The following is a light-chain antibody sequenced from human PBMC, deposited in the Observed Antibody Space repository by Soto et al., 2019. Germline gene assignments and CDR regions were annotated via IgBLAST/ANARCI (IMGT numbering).Light chain of an antibody. CDR1: QSVSSSY. V-gene: IGKV3-20*01. CDR3: QQYGSSPT. Sequence: EIVLTQSPGTLSLSPGERATLSCRASQSVSSSYLAWYQQKPGQAPRLLIYGASSRATGIPDRFSGSGSGTDFILTISRLEPEDFAVYYCQQYGSSPTFGGWTKVEIK. CDR2: GAS. J-gene: IGKJ4*01.